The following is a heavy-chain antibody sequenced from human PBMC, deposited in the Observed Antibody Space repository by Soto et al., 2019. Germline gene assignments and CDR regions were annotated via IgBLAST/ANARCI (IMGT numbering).Heavy chain of an antibody. D-gene: IGHD2-2*02. CDR2: ISSSGSTI. V-gene: IGHV3-11*01. J-gene: IGHJ4*02. CDR1: GFTFSDYY. CDR3: ARVLVYCSSTSCYSSSGIDY. Sequence: GGSLRLSRAASGFTFSDYYMSWIRQAPGKGLEWVSYISSSGSTIYYADSVKGRFTISRDNAKNSLYLQMNSLGAEDTAVYYWARVLVYCSSTSCYSSSGIDYWGQGTLVTVSS.